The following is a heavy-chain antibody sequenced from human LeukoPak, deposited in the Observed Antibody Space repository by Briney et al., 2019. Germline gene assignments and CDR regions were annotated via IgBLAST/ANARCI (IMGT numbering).Heavy chain of an antibody. CDR2: IIPIFGIA. V-gene: IGHV1-69*04. CDR1: GGTFSSYA. J-gene: IGHJ4*02. CDR3: ARYYYDSSGFSQTFFDC. Sequence: GSSVKVSCKACGGTFSSYAISWVRQAPGQGLEWMGRIIPIFGIANYAQKFQGRVTITADKSTSTAYMELSSLRSEDTAVYYCARYYYDSSGFSQTFFDCWGQGTLVTVSS. D-gene: IGHD3-22*01.